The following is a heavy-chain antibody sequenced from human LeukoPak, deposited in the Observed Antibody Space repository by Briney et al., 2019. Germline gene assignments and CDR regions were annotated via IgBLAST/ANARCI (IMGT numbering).Heavy chain of an antibody. CDR2: ITGSGGYT. V-gene: IGHV3-23*01. J-gene: IGHJ5*02. CDR3: AKVGVAGGYYWFDP. CDR1: GFTFSSYA. Sequence: PGGSLRLSCAASGFTFSSYAVSWVRQAPGKGLEWVSAITGSGGYTYYADSMKGRFTISRDNSKNTLYLQMNSLRVEDTAIYYSAKVGVAGGYYWFDPWGQGTLVTVSS. D-gene: IGHD6-19*01.